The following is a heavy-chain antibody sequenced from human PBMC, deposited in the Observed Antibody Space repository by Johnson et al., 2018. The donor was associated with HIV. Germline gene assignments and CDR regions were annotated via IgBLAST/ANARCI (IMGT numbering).Heavy chain of an antibody. V-gene: IGHV3-23*04. D-gene: IGHD6-19*01. J-gene: IGHJ3*02. CDR2: ISGSGDRT. Sequence: LVESGGGLVQPGGSLRLSCAASGFTFSSYAMSWVRQAPGKGLEWVSAISGSGDRTYYADSVKGRFTIARDNSKNTLYLQMNRLRAEDTAVYYCARALDSSGWDDAFDIWGQGTMVTVSS. CDR3: ARALDSSGWDDAFDI. CDR1: GFTFSSYA.